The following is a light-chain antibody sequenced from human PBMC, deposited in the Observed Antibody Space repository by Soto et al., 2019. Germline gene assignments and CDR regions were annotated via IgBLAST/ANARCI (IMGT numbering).Light chain of an antibody. CDR1: QSVSSSY. CDR3: QQYGSSLPWT. CDR2: GAS. J-gene: IGKJ1*01. V-gene: IGKV3-20*01. Sequence: ERVLTQSPGTLSLSPGERATLSCRASQSVSSSYLAWYQQKPGQAPRLLIYGASSRATGIPDRFSGSGSGTDFTLTISRLEPEDFAVYYCQQYGSSLPWTFGQGTKVDIK.